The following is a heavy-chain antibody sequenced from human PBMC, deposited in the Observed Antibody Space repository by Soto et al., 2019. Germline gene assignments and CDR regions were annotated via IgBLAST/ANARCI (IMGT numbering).Heavy chain of an antibody. J-gene: IGHJ4*02. V-gene: IGHV3-74*01. D-gene: IGHD1-26*01. Sequence: PWGSLRLSCAASGFAFSIYWIHCGRQAPLKWLVWVSRINGDGSATNYADSVKGRFTISRDNAKNTLHLQMNSLRAEDTALYYCARREATDGVLDFWGQGTLVTVSS. CDR2: INGDGSAT. CDR3: ARREATDGVLDF. CDR1: GFAFSIYW.